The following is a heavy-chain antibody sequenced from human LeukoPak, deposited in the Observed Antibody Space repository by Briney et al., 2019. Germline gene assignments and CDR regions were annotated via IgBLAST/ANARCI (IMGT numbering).Heavy chain of an antibody. CDR1: GGSISSSSYY. J-gene: IGHJ6*02. CDR3: ARDNWNYGSSMDV. V-gene: IGHV4-61*01. D-gene: IGHD1-7*01. CDR2: IYYSGST. Sequence: SETLSLTFTVSGGSISSSSYYWSWIRQPPGKGLEWIGYIYYSGSTNYNPSLKSRVTISVDTSKNQFSLKLSSVTAADTAVYYCARDNWNYGSSMDVWGQGTTVTVSS.